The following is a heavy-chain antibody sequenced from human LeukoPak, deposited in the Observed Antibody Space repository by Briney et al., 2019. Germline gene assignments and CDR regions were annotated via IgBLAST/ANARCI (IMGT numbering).Heavy chain of an antibody. CDR2: IKQDGSEK. J-gene: IGHJ6*02. CDR3: ARVVSVATIRTVSNYYYGMDV. Sequence: GGSLRLSCAASGFTFSSYWMSWVRQAPGKGLEWVANIKQDGSEKYYVDSVKGRFTISRDNAKNSLYLQMNSLRAEDTAVYYCARVVSVATIRTVSNYYYGMDVWGQGTTITVSS. CDR1: GFTFSSYW. V-gene: IGHV3-7*01. D-gene: IGHD5-12*01.